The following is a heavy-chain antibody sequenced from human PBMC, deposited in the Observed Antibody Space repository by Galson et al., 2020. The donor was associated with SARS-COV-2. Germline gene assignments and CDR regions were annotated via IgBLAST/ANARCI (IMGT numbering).Heavy chain of an antibody. J-gene: IGHJ6*02. D-gene: IGHD2-2*02. V-gene: IGHV4-34*01. Sequence: ETSETLSLTCAVYGGSFSGNSWSWVRQPPGKGLEWIGEFDLSGKTNYRPSLNRRVSISGDASKKQLSLKLTSVTAADTAVYYCARAIVVVPAAIPTYYYYGMDVWGQGTTVTVSS. CDR2: FDLSGKT. CDR1: GGSFSGNS. CDR3: ARAIVVVPAAIPTYYYYGMDV.